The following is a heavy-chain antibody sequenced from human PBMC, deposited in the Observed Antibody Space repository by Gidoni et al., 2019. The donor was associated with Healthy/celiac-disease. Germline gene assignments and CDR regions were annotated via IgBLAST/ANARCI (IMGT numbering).Heavy chain of an antibody. CDR1: GFTFSSYA. CDR3: AKDPFRLRREYYYYYGMDV. CDR2: LSGSGGST. Sequence: EVQLLESGGGLVQPGGSLRLACAAAGFTFSSYAMSWVRQAPGKGLEWVSALSGSGGSTYYADSVKGRFTISRDNSKNTLYLQMNSLRAEDTAVSYCAKDPFRLRREYYYYYGMDVWGQGTTVTVSS. D-gene: IGHD5-12*01. V-gene: IGHV3-23*01. J-gene: IGHJ6*02.